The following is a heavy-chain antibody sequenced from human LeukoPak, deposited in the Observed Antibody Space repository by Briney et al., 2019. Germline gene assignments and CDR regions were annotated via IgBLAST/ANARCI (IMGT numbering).Heavy chain of an antibody. D-gene: IGHD6-13*01. CDR3: ARPTNGIAAAGRWGEHAFDI. CDR2: IIPIFGTA. Sequence: SVTVSCRASGGTFSSYAISWVRQAPGQGLEWMGGIIPIFGTANYAQKFQGRVTITTDESTSTAYMELSSLRSEDTAVYYCARPTNGIAAAGRWGEHAFDIWGQGTMVTVSS. V-gene: IGHV1-69*05. CDR1: GGTFSSYA. J-gene: IGHJ3*02.